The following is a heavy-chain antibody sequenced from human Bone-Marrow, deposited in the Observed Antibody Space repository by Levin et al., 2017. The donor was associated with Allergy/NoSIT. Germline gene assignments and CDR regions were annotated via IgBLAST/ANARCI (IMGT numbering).Heavy chain of an antibody. J-gene: IGHJ3*02. V-gene: IGHV3-33*01. CDR2: IWYDGSNK. CDR3: ARESTEQRDAFDI. CDR1: GFTFSSYG. D-gene: IGHD1-26*01. Sequence: GGSLRLSCAASGFTFSSYGMHWVRQAPGKGLEWVAVIWYDGSNKYYADSVKGRFTISRDNSKNTLYLQMNSLRAEDTAVYYCARESTEQRDAFDIWGQGTMVTVSS.